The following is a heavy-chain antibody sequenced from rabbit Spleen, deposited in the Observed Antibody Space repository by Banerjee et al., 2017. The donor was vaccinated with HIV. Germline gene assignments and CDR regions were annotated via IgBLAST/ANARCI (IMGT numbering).Heavy chain of an antibody. Sequence: QSLEESGGGLVKPEGSLTLTCTASGFSFSNSYYMCWVRQAPGKGLEWIACINTATGKPVYASWAKGRFTISRTSSTTVTLQMTSLTAADTATYFCARDTGTSFSTYGMDLWGPGTLVTVS. CDR3: ARDTGTSFSTYGMDL. J-gene: IGHJ6*01. D-gene: IGHD8-1*01. CDR1: GFSFSNSYY. V-gene: IGHV1S40*01. CDR2: INTATGKP.